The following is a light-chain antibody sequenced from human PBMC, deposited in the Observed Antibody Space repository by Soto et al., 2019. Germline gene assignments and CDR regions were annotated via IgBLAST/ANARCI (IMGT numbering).Light chain of an antibody. Sequence: IVMTQSPLSLAVTPGEPASISCRSSQSLRYRDGRTFLDWYLQRPGQSPQLLIYLASNRASGVPGRFSGRGSGTDFTLKISRVEAEDVGIYYCMQALQTPTFGGGTRVEI. CDR2: LAS. CDR1: QSLRYRDGRTF. CDR3: MQALQTPT. J-gene: IGKJ4*01. V-gene: IGKV2-28*01.